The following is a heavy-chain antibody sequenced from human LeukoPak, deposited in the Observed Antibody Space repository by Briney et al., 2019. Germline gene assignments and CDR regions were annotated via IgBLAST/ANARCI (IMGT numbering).Heavy chain of an antibody. J-gene: IGHJ4*02. Sequence: GGSLRLSCAASEFTVSSNYMHWVRQAPGKGLEWVSLIYIGGNTFYADSVKGRFTISRDNAKNSLYLQMNSLRAEDTAVYYCARGVLSGSYYFDYWGQGTLVTVSS. V-gene: IGHV3-53*01. D-gene: IGHD1-26*01. CDR2: IYIGGNT. CDR1: EFTVSSNY. CDR3: ARGVLSGSYYFDY.